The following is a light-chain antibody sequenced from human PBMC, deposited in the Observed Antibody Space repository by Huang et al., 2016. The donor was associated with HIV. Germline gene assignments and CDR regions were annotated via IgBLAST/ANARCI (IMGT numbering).Light chain of an antibody. J-gene: IGKJ1*01. CDR1: QSVSAN. V-gene: IGKV3D-15*01. CDR3: LQYNTWPRT. Sequence: EIVMTQSPATLSVSPGERATLSCRASQSVSANVAWYKQDSGQAPRLLIYGASTRATGIPARFSGSGSGTEFTLTISSLQSEDFGVYWCLQYNTWPRTFGQGTKVEV. CDR2: GAS.